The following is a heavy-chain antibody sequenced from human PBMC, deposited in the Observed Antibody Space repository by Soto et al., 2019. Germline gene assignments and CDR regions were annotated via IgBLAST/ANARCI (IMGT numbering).Heavy chain of an antibody. CDR2: INPSAATT. J-gene: IGHJ5*02. V-gene: IGHV1-46*03. Sequence: GASVKVSCKASGYTFTSYYMHWVRQAPGQGLEWMGLINPSAATTSYAQKFQGRITMTRDTSTSTVYMELGSLRSDDTAVYYCAAAYCSSTSCYANNWFDPWGQGTLVTVSS. D-gene: IGHD2-2*01. CDR3: AAAYCSSTSCYANNWFDP. CDR1: GYTFTSYY.